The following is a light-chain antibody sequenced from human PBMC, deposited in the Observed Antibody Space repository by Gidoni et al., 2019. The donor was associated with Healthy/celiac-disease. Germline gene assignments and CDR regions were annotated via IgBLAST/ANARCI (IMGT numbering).Light chain of an antibody. CDR1: QSISSY. CDR2: AAS. V-gene: IGKV1-39*01. Sequence: DIQMTQSPSSLSASVGDRVTITCRASQSISSYLNWYQQKPGKAPKLLIYAASSLQSGVTSRCSGSGSGTDYTLTISSLQPEDFATYYCQQSYSTPITFGQGTRLEIK. CDR3: QQSYSTPIT. J-gene: IGKJ5*01.